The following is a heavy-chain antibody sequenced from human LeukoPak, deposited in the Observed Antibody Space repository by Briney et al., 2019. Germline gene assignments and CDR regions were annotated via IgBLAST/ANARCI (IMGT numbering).Heavy chain of an antibody. J-gene: IGHJ4*02. Sequence: NPSETLSLTCTVSGGSISGYYWSWIRQPPGKGLEWIGYIYYSGSTNYNPSLKSRVTISLDTSEKQFSLKLSSVTAADTAVYYCASMRAYYYDSSGSYYFDYWGQGTLVTVSS. CDR1: GGSISGYY. CDR2: IYYSGST. V-gene: IGHV4-59*08. CDR3: ASMRAYYYDSSGSYYFDY. D-gene: IGHD3-22*01.